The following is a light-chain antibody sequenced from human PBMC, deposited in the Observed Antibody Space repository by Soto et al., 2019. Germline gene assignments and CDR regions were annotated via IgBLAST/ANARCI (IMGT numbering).Light chain of an antibody. J-gene: IGKJ4*01. Sequence: DIVMTQSPAFVSASLGERVTLSCRASRTIDTYLAWFQHRLGQPPRLLIFGASVRAPGVPPRFSGGGSGTEFTLTIISLRSEDFAVYFCQQYVAWPPGTFGGGTTVEI. CDR3: QQYVAWPPGT. V-gene: IGKV3-15*01. CDR2: GAS. CDR1: RTIDTY.